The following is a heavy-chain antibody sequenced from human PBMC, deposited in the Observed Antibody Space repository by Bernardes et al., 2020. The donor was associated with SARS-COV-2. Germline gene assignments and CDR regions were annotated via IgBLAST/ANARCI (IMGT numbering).Heavy chain of an antibody. D-gene: IGHD3-16*01. J-gene: IGHJ6*02. CDR3: ALPPTNYDRYGMDV. CDR1: GYPFTGYY. V-gene: IGHV1-2*02. Sequence: ASVKVSCKAFGYPFTGYYMHWVRQAPGQGLEWMGWINPNSGGTNYAQKFQGRVTMTRDTSISTAYMELSRLRSDDTAVYYCALPPTNYDRYGMDVWGQGTTVTVSS. CDR2: INPNSGGT.